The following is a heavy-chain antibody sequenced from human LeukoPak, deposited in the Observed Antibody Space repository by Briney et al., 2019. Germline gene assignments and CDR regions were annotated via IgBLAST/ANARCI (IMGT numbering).Heavy chain of an antibody. CDR1: GGSFSGYY. V-gene: IGHV4-34*01. Sequence: SETLSLTCAVYGGSFSGYYWSWIRQPPGKGLEWIGEINHSGSTNYNPSLKSRVTISVDTPKNQFSLKLTSVTAADTAVYYCARALRWFDPWGQGTLVSVSS. CDR3: ARALRWFDP. CDR2: INHSGST. J-gene: IGHJ5*02.